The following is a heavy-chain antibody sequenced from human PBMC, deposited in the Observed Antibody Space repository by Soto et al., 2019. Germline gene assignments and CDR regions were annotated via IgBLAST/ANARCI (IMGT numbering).Heavy chain of an antibody. J-gene: IGHJ5*02. CDR3: ARTWGFTFGGVIEKYNWFDP. V-gene: IGHV4-30-2*01. D-gene: IGHD3-16*02. Sequence: SETLSLTCAVSGGSISSGGYSWSWIRQPPGKGLEWIGYIYHSGSTYYNPSLKSRVTISVDRSKNQFPLKLSSVTAADTAVYYCARTWGFTFGGVIEKYNWFDPWGQGTLVTVSS. CDR1: GGSISSGGYS. CDR2: IYHSGST.